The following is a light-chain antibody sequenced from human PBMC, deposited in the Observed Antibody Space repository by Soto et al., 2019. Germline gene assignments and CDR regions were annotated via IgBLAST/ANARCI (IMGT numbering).Light chain of an antibody. CDR1: QNVRSN. CDR2: DAS. J-gene: IGKJ4*01. Sequence: EIVMTQSPATLSVSPGERATLSCRASQNVRSNLAWYHQKPGQAPRLLISDASTRATGIPARFSGSGSGTEFTLTITSLQSEDVAVYYCQQYDNWPLSFGGGTRVEIK. CDR3: QQYDNWPLS. V-gene: IGKV3-15*01.